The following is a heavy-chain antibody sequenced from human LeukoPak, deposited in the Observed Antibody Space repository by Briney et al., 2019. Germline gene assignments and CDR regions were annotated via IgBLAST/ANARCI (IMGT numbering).Heavy chain of an antibody. CDR2: INESGST. CDR1: GGSFSGYY. J-gene: IGHJ4*02. V-gene: IGHV4-34*01. CDR3: ARRPPFSGDNNRRSRALGTDIDY. Sequence: PSETLSLTCAVYGGSFSGYYWSWIRQPPGKGLEWIGDINESGSTNYSPSLRGRVTISVDTSKTQFSLSLTSVTAADTAVYYCARRPPFSGDNNRRSRALGTDIDYWGQGALVIVSS. D-gene: IGHD2-21*01.